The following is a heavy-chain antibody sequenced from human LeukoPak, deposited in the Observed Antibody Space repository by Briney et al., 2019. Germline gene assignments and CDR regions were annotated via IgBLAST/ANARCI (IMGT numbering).Heavy chain of an antibody. CDR1: GFTFNRSG. V-gene: IGHV3-33*01. J-gene: IGHJ4*02. CDR3: AQTGDKYGSFEY. Sequence: GKSLRLSCAASGFTFNRSGMHWVRQAPGKGLEWVALIFYDGSNKYFADSVKGRFTISRDNSKSMLYLQMNSLRAEDTPVYYCAQTGDKYGSFEYWGQGTLVTVSS. D-gene: IGHD3-10*01. CDR2: IFYDGSNK.